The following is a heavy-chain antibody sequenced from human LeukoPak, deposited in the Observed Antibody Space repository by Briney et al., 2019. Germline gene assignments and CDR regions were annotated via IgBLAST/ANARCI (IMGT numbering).Heavy chain of an antibody. CDR3: ARGESTTGDDY. V-gene: IGHV4-59*10. J-gene: IGHJ4*02. CDR1: GGSFSGYY. Sequence: PSETLSLTCAVYGGSFSGYYWSWIRQPAGKGLEWIGRIYTSGSTNYNPSLKSRVTMSVDTSKNQFSLKLSSVTAADTAVYYCARGESTTGDDYWGQGTLVTVSS. D-gene: IGHD4-17*01. CDR2: IYTSGST.